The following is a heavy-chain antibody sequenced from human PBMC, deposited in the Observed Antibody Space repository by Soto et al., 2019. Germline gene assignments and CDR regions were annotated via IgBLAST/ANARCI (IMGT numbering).Heavy chain of an antibody. D-gene: IGHD5-18*01. V-gene: IGHV1-3*01. CDR3: ARARAMGQRRFDY. CDR2: INAGNGNT. Sequence: QVQLVQSGAEVKKPGASVKVSCKASGYTFTSYAMHWVRQAPGQRLEWMGWINAGNGNTKYSQKFQGRVTITRDTSASTAYMALSSLRSEATAMYYCARARAMGQRRFDYCGQGTLVTVSS. J-gene: IGHJ4*02. CDR1: GYTFTSYA.